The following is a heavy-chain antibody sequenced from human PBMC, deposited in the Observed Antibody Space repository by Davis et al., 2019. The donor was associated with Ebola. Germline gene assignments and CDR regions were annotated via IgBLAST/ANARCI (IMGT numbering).Heavy chain of an antibody. D-gene: IGHD5-18*01. V-gene: IGHV4-34*01. J-gene: IGHJ6*02. CDR2: INHSGST. CDR3: ASGEVQLWLQAYYYYGMDV. Sequence: MPSETLSLTCAVYGGSFSAYFWSWIRQPPGKGLEWIGEINHSGSTNYNPSLKSRVTISVDTSKNQFSLKLSSVTAADTAVYYCASGEVQLWLQAYYYYGMDVWGQGTTVTVSS. CDR1: GGSFSAYF.